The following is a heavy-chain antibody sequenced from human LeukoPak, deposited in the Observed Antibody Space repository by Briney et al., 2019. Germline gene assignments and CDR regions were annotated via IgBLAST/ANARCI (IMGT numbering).Heavy chain of an antibody. J-gene: IGHJ4*02. D-gene: IGHD3-10*01. CDR1: GFIFNNYE. CDR2: ISGSGSPM. Sequence: SGGSLRLSCAASGFIFNNYEMNWVRQAPGKGLEWVSSISGSGSPMYYADSVKGRFIISRDNAKDSVSLQMNSLRAEDTAVYYCARDDYGWGSHPYWGQGTLVTVSS. CDR3: ARDDYGWGSHPY. V-gene: IGHV3-48*03.